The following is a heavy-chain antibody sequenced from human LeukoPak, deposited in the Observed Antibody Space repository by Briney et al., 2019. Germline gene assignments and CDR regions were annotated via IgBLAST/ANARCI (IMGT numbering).Heavy chain of an antibody. J-gene: IGHJ5*02. V-gene: IGHV3-30-3*01. D-gene: IGHD6-25*01. CDR2: ISYDGSNK. CDR3: ARGLHGVRLNWFDP. Sequence: GRSLRLSCAASGFTFSSYAMHWVRQAPGKGLEWVAVISYDGSNKYYADSVKGRFTISRDNSKNTLYLQMNSLRAEDTAVYYCARGLHGVRLNWFDPWGQGTLVTVSS. CDR1: GFTFSSYA.